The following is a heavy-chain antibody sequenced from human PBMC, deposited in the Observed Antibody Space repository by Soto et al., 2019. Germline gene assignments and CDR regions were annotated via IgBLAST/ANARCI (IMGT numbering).Heavy chain of an antibody. CDR2: INAGNGNT. V-gene: IGHV1-3*01. CDR3: GREDIDTVAKTYYCYGMAV. J-gene: IGHJ6*02. Sequence: GASVRVYCRASRHHFASYDIHWVRPAPGQRLAWMGWINAGNGNTKSSQKFKGRVTITRGTSARKAYMELRSLRSEDTAVYYCGREDIDTVAKTYYCYGMAVGGLGTTVTVSS. D-gene: IGHD2-2*02. CDR1: RHHFASYD.